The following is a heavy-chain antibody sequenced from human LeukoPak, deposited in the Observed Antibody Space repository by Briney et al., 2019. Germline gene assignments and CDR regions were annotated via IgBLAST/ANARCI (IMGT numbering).Heavy chain of an antibody. Sequence: GGSLRLSCAAAGFTFSSYEMNWVRQAPGKGLEWVSYISSSGSTIYYADSVKGRFTISRNNAKNSLYLQMNSLRAEDTAVYYCAELGITMIGGVWGKGTTVTISS. CDR1: GFTFSSYE. V-gene: IGHV3-48*03. CDR3: AELGITMIGGV. D-gene: IGHD3-10*02. CDR2: ISSSGSTI. J-gene: IGHJ6*04.